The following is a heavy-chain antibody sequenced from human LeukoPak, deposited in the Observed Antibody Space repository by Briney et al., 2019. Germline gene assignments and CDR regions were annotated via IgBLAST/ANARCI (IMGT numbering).Heavy chain of an antibody. V-gene: IGHV1-8*03. J-gene: IGHJ3*02. CDR1: GYTFTSYD. Sequence: ASVKVSCKASGYTFTSYDINWVRQATGQGLEWMGWMNPNSGNTGYAQKFQGRVTITRNTSISTAYMELSSLRAEDTALYYCARDWVDAFDIWGQGTMVTVSS. CDR2: MNPNSGNT. CDR3: ARDWVDAFDI. D-gene: IGHD3-16*01.